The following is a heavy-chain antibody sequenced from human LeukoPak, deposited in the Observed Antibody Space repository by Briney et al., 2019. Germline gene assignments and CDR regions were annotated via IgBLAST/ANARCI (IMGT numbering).Heavy chain of an antibody. CDR2: ISGSGGST. V-gene: IGHV3-23*01. CDR1: GFTFSSYA. D-gene: IGHD3-10*01. CDR3: AKDHSYYGSGSYDTRFDY. J-gene: IGHJ4*02. Sequence: GGSLRLSCAASGFTFSSYAMTWVRQAPGKGLDWVSAISGSGGSTYYADSVKGRFTISRDNSKNTLYLQMNSLRAEDTAVYYCAKDHSYYGSGSYDTRFDYWGQGTLVTVSS.